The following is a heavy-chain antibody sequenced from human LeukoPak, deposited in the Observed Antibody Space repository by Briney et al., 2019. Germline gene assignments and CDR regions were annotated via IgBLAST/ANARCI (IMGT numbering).Heavy chain of an antibody. Sequence: SETLSLTCTVSGGSISSYYWSWIRQPAGKGLEWIGRIYTSGSTNYNPSLKSRVTMSVDTSKNQFSLRLSSVTAADTAVYYCARDRRGSGTYYSDYWGQGTLVTVSS. CDR3: ARDRRGSGTYYSDY. CDR2: IYTSGST. D-gene: IGHD3-10*01. J-gene: IGHJ4*02. CDR1: GGSISSYY. V-gene: IGHV4-4*07.